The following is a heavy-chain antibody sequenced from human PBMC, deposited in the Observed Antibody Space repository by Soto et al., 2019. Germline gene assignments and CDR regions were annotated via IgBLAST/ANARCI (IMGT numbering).Heavy chain of an antibody. Sequence: GGSLRLSCTASGFNFSNHAMSWVRQAPGKGVEWVSVISGSGGTTYYADSVKGRLTISRDNSRNTLYLQMNSLRAEDTAVYYCARAGDWNYVYDFWGQGTLVTVSS. D-gene: IGHD1-7*01. CDR2: ISGSGGTT. V-gene: IGHV3-23*01. J-gene: IGHJ4*02. CDR1: GFNFSNHA. CDR3: ARAGDWNYVYDF.